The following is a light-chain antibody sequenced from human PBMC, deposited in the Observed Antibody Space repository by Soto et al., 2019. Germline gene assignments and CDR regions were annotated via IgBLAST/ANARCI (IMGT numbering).Light chain of an antibody. CDR3: ATWDDSLNVWL. J-gene: IGLJ3*02. V-gene: IGLV1-44*01. CDR1: TSNIGSNP. CDR2: SNT. Sequence: QSALTQPPSASAPPGQRVTISCSGSTSNIGSNPVNWYQQLPGTAPKLLMYSNTQRPSGVPDRFSGSKSGTSASLAISALQSEDESTHYCATWDDSLNVWLFGGGTKVTAL.